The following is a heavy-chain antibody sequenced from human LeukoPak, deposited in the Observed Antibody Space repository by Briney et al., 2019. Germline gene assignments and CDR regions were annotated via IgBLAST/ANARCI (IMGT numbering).Heavy chain of an antibody. CDR1: GFTFSSYA. D-gene: IGHD2-2*01. CDR2: ISGSGGST. CDR3: AKGGFVVVPAAMIKAPDISDPYMDV. J-gene: IGHJ6*03. Sequence: GGSLRLSCAASGFTFSSYAMSWVRQAPGKGLEWVSAISGSGGSTYYADSVKGRFTISRDNSKNTLYLQMNSLRAEDTAVYYCAKGGFVVVPAAMIKAPDISDPYMDVWGKGTTVTVSS. V-gene: IGHV3-23*01.